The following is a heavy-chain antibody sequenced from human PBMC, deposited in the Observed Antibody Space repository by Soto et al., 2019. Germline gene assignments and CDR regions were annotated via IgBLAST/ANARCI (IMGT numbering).Heavy chain of an antibody. CDR2: IIPIFGTA. V-gene: IGHV1-69*01. CDR3: ARDEKGIQLWENTVYYYYGMDV. Sequence: QVQLVQSGAEVKKPGSSVKVSCKASGGTFSSYAISWVRQAPGQGLEWMGGIIPIFGTANYAQKFQGRVTITADESTSTAYMELSSLRSEDTAVYYCARDEKGIQLWENTVYYYYGMDVWGQGTTVTVSS. CDR1: GGTFSSYA. J-gene: IGHJ6*02. D-gene: IGHD5-18*01.